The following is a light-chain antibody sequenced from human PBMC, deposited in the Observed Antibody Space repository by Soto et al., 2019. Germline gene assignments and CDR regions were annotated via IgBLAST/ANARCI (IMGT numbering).Light chain of an antibody. CDR3: QYYSDYPWT. Sequence: DIQMTQSPSSLSASIGDRVTITCRASQAISNSLAWFQQKPGKAPKSLIYATSNLQSGVPSRFSGSGSGTDFTLTISSLQPEDFATYYCQYYSDYPWTFGQGTKVEIK. CDR1: QAISNS. J-gene: IGKJ1*01. CDR2: ATS. V-gene: IGKV1-16*01.